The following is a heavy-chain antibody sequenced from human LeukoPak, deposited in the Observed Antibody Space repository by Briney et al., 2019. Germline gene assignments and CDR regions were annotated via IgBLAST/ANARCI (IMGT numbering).Heavy chain of an antibody. D-gene: IGHD1-1*01. Sequence: GGSLRLSCAASGFTFSSYGMHWVRQAPGKGLEWVAVIWYDGSNKYYADSVKGRFTISRDNSKNTLYLQMNSLRAEDTAVYYCARDKQLGSLDAFDIWGQGTMVTVSS. CDR1: GFTFSSYG. V-gene: IGHV3-33*01. J-gene: IGHJ3*02. CDR2: IWYDGSNK. CDR3: ARDKQLGSLDAFDI.